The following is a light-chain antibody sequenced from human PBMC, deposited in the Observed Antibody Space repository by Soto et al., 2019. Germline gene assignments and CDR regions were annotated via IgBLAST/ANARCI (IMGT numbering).Light chain of an antibody. V-gene: IGKV1-39*01. CDR2: SAS. Sequence: DIPLTQSPSSLSASVGDRVTITCRASQSISSYLNWYQQKPGKAPNLLIYSASKLHSGVPSRFSGSGSGTDFTLIISSLQPEDFATFYCQQSSSTPLTFGGGTRV. CDR3: QQSSSTPLT. J-gene: IGKJ4*01. CDR1: QSISSY.